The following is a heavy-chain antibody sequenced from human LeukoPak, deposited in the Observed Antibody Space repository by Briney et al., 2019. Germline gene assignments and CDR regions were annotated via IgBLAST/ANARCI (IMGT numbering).Heavy chain of an antibody. CDR3: AKPADTAMGFDY. D-gene: IGHD5-18*01. Sequence: SETLSLTCAVYGGSFSGYYWSWIRQPPGKGLKWIGEISHSGSTNYNPSLKSRVTISVDTSKNQFSLKLSSVTAADTAVYYCAKPADTAMGFDYWGQGTLVTVSS. V-gene: IGHV4-34*01. CDR1: GGSFSGYY. CDR2: ISHSGST. J-gene: IGHJ4*02.